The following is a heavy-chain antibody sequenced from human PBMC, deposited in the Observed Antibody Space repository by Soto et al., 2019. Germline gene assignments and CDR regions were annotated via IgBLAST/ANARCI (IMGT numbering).Heavy chain of an antibody. CDR3: VRATYFSDSSGYTRCLDY. CDR2: SRDKPQGYST. Sequence: WGSLPVSCACSVFTLSDHYIYWVRQAPGKGLDLVGRSRDKPQGYSTAYAASVKGRFTTSRDESKNSAYLQMNRLKTEDTAVYYCVRATYFSDSSGYTRCLDYWGQGTMVTVSS. CDR1: VFTLSDHY. J-gene: IGHJ4*02. D-gene: IGHD3-22*01. V-gene: IGHV3-72*01.